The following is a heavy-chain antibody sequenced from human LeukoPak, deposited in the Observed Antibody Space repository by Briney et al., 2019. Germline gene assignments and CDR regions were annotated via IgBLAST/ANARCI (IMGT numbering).Heavy chain of an antibody. CDR3: AKDISRYNWNYQSHYYGMDV. D-gene: IGHD1-7*01. J-gene: IGHJ6*02. CDR2: VSWNSGSI. CDR1: GFTFDDYA. Sequence: PGGSLRLSCAASGFTFDDYAMHWVRQAPGKGLERVSGVSWNSGSIGYADSVKGRFTISRDNAKNSLYLQMNSLRGEDTAFYYCAKDISRYNWNYQSHYYGMDVWGQGTTVTVSS. V-gene: IGHV3-9*01.